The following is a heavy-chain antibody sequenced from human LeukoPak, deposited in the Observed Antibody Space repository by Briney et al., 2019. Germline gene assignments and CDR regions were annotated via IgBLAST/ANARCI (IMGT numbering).Heavy chain of an antibody. CDR1: GGSISTGTYY. CDR3: ARGRLTWDHCWFDP. CDR2: IYSSRST. D-gene: IGHD1-26*01. Sequence: SQTLSLTCTVTGGSISTGTYYWSWIRQPAGKGLEWIGRIYSSRSTNYNPSLKSRVTISIDTCKNQFSLNLSSVTAADTAVYYCARGRLTWDHCWFDPWGQGALVTVSS. J-gene: IGHJ5*02. V-gene: IGHV4-61*02.